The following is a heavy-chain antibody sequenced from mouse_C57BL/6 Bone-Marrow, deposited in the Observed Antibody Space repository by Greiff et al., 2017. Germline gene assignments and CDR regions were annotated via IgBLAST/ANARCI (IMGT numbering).Heavy chain of an antibody. Sequence: QVHVKQSGAELVRPGASVKLSCKASGYTFPDYYINWVKQRPGQGLEWLARIYPGSGNTYYNAKFKGKATLPAAKSSSTAYMQLSSLTSEDSAVYCGARAVAYYSNLYAMDYWGQGTSVTVSS. CDR1: GYTFPDYY. CDR3: ARAVAYYSNLYAMDY. D-gene: IGHD2-5*01. J-gene: IGHJ4*01. CDR2: IYPGSGNT. V-gene: IGHV1-76*01.